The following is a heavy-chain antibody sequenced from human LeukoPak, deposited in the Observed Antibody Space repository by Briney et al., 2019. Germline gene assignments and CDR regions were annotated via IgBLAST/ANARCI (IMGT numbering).Heavy chain of an antibody. D-gene: IGHD2-15*01. J-gene: IGHJ4*02. CDR2: ISAGGGST. V-gene: IGHV3-23*01. Sequence: PGGSLRLSCAASGFTFSSYAMSWVRQAPGKGLEWVSSISAGGGSTFYADSVKGRFSISRDNSKNTLYLQMNSLRAEDTAVYYCARVSVVAATNLWGQGTLVTVSS. CDR1: GFTFSSYA. CDR3: ARVSVVAATNL.